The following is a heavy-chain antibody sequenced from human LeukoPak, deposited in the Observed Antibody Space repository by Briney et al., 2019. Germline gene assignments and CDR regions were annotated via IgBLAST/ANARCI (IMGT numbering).Heavy chain of an antibody. V-gene: IGHV3-23*01. J-gene: IGHJ3*02. CDR3: AKGDYYDSSGYIDAFDI. D-gene: IGHD3-22*01. CDR1: GFTFSNYA. CDR2: LSGSGGST. Sequence: GGSLRLSCAASGFTFSNYAMSWVRQAPGKGLEWVSALSGSGGSTYYADSVKGRFTISRDNSKNTLYLQMNSLRAEDTAVYYCAKGDYYDSSGYIDAFDIWGQGTMVTVSS.